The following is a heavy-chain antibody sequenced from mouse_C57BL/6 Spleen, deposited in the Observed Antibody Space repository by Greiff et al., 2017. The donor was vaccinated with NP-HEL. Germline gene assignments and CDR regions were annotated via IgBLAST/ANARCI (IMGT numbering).Heavy chain of an antibody. CDR1: GISITTGNYR. J-gene: IGHJ2*01. V-gene: IGHV3-5*01. CDR2: IYYSGTI. D-gene: IGHD1-1*01. Sequence: VQLQQSGPGLVKPSQTVFLTCTVTGISITTGNYRWSWIRQFPGNKLEWIGYIYYSGTITYNPSLTSRTTITRDTPKNQFFLEMNSLTAEDTATYYCALYYYGSSHFDDWGQGTTLTVSS. CDR3: ALYYYGSSHFDD.